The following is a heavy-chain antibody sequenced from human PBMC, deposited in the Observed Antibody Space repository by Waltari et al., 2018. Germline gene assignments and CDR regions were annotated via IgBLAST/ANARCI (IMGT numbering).Heavy chain of an antibody. CDR2: IKKDGSAT. CDR1: GFTFSNYW. D-gene: IGHD6-13*01. J-gene: IGHJ4*02. V-gene: IGHV3-7*01. Sequence: EVQLVESGGGLVQPGGSLRLSCGASGFTFSNYWRSWVRQAPGKGLEWVANIKKDGSATYYVDSVRGRFSISRDNAKNSLSLQMNSLRAEDTAVYYCARIGSWPPWLDYWGQGILVTVSS. CDR3: ARIGSWPPWLDY.